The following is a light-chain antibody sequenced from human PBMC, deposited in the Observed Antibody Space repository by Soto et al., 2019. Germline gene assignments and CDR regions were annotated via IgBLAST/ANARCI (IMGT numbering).Light chain of an antibody. Sequence: EIVMTQSPATLSVSPGERVTFSCRASQSVSSNLAWYQQKPGQAPRLLIYGASTRATGIPARFSGSGSGTDFTLTLSSLQSEDFAVYYCQQYNNWPPYTFGQGTKLEIK. J-gene: IGKJ2*01. CDR1: QSVSSN. V-gene: IGKV3-15*01. CDR2: GAS. CDR3: QQYNNWPPYT.